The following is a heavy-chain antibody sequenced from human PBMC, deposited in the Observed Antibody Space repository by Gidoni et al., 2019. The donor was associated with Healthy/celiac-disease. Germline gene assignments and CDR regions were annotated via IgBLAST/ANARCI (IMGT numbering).Heavy chain of an antibody. CDR1: GGSFSGYY. Sequence: QVQLQQWGAGLLKPSETLSLTCAVYGGSFSGYYWSWIRQPPGKLLEWIGEINHSGSTNYNPSLKSRVTISVDTSKNQFSLKLSSVTAADTAVYYCAVKGELRGLYFDYWGQGTLVTVSS. CDR3: AVKGELRGLYFDY. CDR2: INHSGST. V-gene: IGHV4-34*01. J-gene: IGHJ4*02. D-gene: IGHD1-26*01.